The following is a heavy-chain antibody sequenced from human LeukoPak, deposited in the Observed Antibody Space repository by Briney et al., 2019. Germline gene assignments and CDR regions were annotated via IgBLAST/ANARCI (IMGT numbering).Heavy chain of an antibody. V-gene: IGHV3-21*04. D-gene: IGHD2-21*01. J-gene: IGHJ5*02. CDR1: GFSFSTYS. CDR2: ISSSRSYI. CDR3: AKVIHIYGPLDP. Sequence: PGGSLRLSYAASGFSFSTYSMNWVRQAPGKGLEWVSSISSSRSYIYYADSVKGRFTISRDNAKNSLYLQMNSLSARDAAVLYCAKVIHIYGPLDPWGQGTLVTVSS.